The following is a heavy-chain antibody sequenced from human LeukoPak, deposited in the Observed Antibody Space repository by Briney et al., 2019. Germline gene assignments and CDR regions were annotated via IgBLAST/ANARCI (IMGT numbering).Heavy chain of an antibody. J-gene: IGHJ4*02. CDR3: VRENDSSGYYLDS. V-gene: IGHV4-59*12. D-gene: IGHD3-22*01. CDR2: FYYSGST. CDR1: GGSISSYY. Sequence: PSETLSLTCTVSGGSISSYYWSWIRQPPGKGLEWIGYFYYSGSTNYNPSLKSRVTIAVDTSKNQFSLKLSSVTAADTAVYYCVRENDSSGYYLDSWGQGTLVTASS.